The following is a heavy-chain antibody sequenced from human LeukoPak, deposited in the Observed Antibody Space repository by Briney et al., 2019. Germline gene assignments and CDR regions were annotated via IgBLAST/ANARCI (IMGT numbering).Heavy chain of an antibody. CDR1: GYSFTSYW. CDR3: ARRLRAAAGTHYYYYGMDV. D-gene: IGHD6-13*01. V-gene: IGHV5-10-1*01. CDR2: IDPSDSYT. Sequence: GESLKISCKGSGYSFTSYWISRVRQMPGKGLEWMGRIDPSDSYTNYSPSFQGHVTISADKSISTAYLQWSSLKASDTAMYYCARRLRAAAGTHYYYYGMDVWGQGTTVTVSS. J-gene: IGHJ6*02.